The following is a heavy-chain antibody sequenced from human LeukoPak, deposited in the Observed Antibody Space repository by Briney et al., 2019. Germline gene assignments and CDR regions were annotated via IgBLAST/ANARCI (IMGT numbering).Heavy chain of an antibody. V-gene: IGHV3-9*01. CDR2: ISWNSGSI. CDR3: AKDFDL. CDR1: ALAFDDYA. J-gene: IGHJ2*01. Sequence: PGRSLRLSCTASALAFDDYAMHWVRQAPGKGLEWVSGISWNSGSIGYADSVKGRFTISRDNAKNSLYLQMNSPRAEDTALYYCAKDFDLWGRGTLVTVSS.